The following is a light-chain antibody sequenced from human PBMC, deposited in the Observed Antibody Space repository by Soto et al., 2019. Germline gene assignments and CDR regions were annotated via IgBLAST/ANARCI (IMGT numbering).Light chain of an antibody. V-gene: IGKV3-11*01. Sequence: EIVLTQSPATLSLSPGERATLSCRASQSVSSYLAWYQQKPGQAPRLLIYDASNRATGIPARFSGSGSGTEFNRTISSLEPEDFAVYYCQQRSNWHQTFGGGIKVEIK. CDR2: DAS. J-gene: IGKJ4*01. CDR3: QQRSNWHQT. CDR1: QSVSSY.